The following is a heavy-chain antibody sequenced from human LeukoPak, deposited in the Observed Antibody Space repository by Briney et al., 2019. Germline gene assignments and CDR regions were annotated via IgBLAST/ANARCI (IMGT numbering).Heavy chain of an antibody. CDR2: ISSSGSTI. D-gene: IGHD5-12*01. J-gene: IGHJ4*02. Sequence: GGSLRLSCAASGFTFSDYYMSWIRQAPGKGLEWVSYISSSGSTIYYADSVKGRFTISRDNAKNSLYLQMNSLRAEDTALYYCAKDILSGYSGYDYFDYWGQGTLVTVSS. CDR3: AKDILSGYSGYDYFDY. CDR1: GFTFSDYY. V-gene: IGHV3-11*01.